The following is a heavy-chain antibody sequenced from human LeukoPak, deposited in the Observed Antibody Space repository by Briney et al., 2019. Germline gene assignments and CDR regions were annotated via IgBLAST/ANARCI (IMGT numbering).Heavy chain of an antibody. D-gene: IGHD6-13*01. CDR3: ARVKRYSSSWPTGYFDY. Sequence: PSETLSLTCTVSGGSISSYYWSWIRQPPGKGLEWIGYIYYSGSTNYNPSLKSRVTISIDTSKNQFSLKLSSVTAADTAVYYCARVKRYSSSWPTGYFDYWGQGTLVTVSS. CDR2: IYYSGST. V-gene: IGHV4-59*01. CDR1: GGSISSYY. J-gene: IGHJ4*02.